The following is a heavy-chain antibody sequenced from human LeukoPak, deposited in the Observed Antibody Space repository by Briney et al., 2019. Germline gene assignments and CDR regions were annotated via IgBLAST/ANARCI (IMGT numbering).Heavy chain of an antibody. J-gene: IGHJ3*02. V-gene: IGHV1-69*05. CDR2: IIPIFGTA. CDR3: ARDPGDYYGSGSYAFDI. D-gene: IGHD3-10*01. Sequence: SVKVSCKASGGTFSSYAISWVRQAPGQGLEWMGGIIPIFGTANYAQKLQGRVTITTDESTSTAYMELSSLRSEDTAVYYCARDPGDYYGSGSYAFDIWGQGTMVTVSS. CDR1: GGTFSSYA.